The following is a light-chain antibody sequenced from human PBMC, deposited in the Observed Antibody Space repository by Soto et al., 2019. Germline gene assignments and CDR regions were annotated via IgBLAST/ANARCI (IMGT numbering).Light chain of an antibody. J-gene: IGKJ1*01. CDR3: QQYNSYSGT. V-gene: IGKV1-5*01. CDR2: DAS. CDR1: QSISSW. Sequence: DIQMTQSPSTLSASVGDIVTITCRASQSISSWLAWYQQKPGKAPKLLIYDASSLESGVPSRFSGSGSGTEFTLTISSLQPDDFATYYCQQYNSYSGTLGQGTKVDI.